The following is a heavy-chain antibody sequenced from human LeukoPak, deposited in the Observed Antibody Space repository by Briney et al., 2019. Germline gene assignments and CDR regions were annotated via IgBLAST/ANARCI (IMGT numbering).Heavy chain of an antibody. CDR1: GGSISSSSYY. V-gene: IGHV4-39*01. CDR2: IYYSGST. Sequence: SETLSLTCTVSGGSISSSSYYWGWIRQPPGKGLEWIGSIYYSGSTYYNPSLKSRGTISVDTSKNQFSLKLSSVTAADTAVYYCARVPVVTPHPHAFDIWGQGTMVTVSS. D-gene: IGHD4-23*01. J-gene: IGHJ3*02. CDR3: ARVPVVTPHPHAFDI.